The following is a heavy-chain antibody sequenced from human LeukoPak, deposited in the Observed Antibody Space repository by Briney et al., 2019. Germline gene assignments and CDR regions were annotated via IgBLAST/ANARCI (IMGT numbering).Heavy chain of an antibody. J-gene: IGHJ6*03. Sequence: GGSLRLSCAASGFTFSDYYMSWIRQAPGKGLEWVSYISRSGSTIYYADSVKGRFTISRDNARNSLYLQMNSLRAEDTAVYYCARPKGDYYYMDVWGKGTTITVSS. CDR2: ISRSGSTI. D-gene: IGHD3-16*01. CDR3: ARPKGDYYYMDV. CDR1: GFTFSDYY. V-gene: IGHV3-11*04.